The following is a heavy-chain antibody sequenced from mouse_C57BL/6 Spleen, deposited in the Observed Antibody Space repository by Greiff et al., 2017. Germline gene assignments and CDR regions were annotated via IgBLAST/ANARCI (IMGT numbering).Heavy chain of an antibody. D-gene: IGHD2-2*01. V-gene: IGHV1-18*01. CDR1: GYTFTDYN. Sequence: VQLQQSGPELVKPGASVKIPCKASGYTFTDYNMDWVKQSHGKSLEWIGDINPNNGGTIYNQKFKGKATLTVDKSSSTAYMELRSLTSEDTAVYYCAREEALDGYGGFAYWGQGTLVTVSA. CDR2: INPNNGGT. J-gene: IGHJ3*01. CDR3: AREEALDGYGGFAY.